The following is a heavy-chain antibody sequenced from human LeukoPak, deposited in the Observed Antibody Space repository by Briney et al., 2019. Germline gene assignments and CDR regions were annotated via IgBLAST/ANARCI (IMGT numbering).Heavy chain of an antibody. V-gene: IGHV4-59*01. CDR3: ARGQFHYYFDY. CDR2: IYYSGST. J-gene: IGHJ4*02. Sequence: SETLSLTCTVSGGSISSYYWSWIRQPPGKGLEWIGYIYYSGSTNHNPSLKSRVTISVDTSKNQFSLKLSSVTAADTAVYYCARGQFHYYFDYWGQGTLVTVSS. CDR1: GGSISSYY. D-gene: IGHD2-21*01.